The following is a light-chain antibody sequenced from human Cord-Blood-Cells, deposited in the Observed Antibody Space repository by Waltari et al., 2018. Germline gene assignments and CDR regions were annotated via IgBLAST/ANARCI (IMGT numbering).Light chain of an antibody. V-gene: IGKV1-39*01. CDR2: AAS. CDR1: QSISSY. J-gene: IGKJ3*01. Sequence: DIQMTQSPSSLSASVGDRVTITCRASQSISSYLNWYQQKPGKAPKRLIYAASSLQSGVPSMFSGSGSWTDFTLTISSLQPEDFATYYCQQSYSTPFTFGPGTKVDIK. CDR3: QQSYSTPFT.